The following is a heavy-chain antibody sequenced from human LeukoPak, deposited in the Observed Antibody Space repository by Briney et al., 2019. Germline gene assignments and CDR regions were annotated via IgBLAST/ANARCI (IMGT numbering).Heavy chain of an antibody. V-gene: IGHV4-59*01. CDR1: GGSFSGYY. D-gene: IGHD6-19*01. J-gene: IGHJ6*03. CDR2: IYYSGST. Sequence: SETLSLTCAVYGGSFSGYYWSWIRQPPGKGLEWIGYIYYSGSTNYNPSLKSRVTISVDTSKNQFSLKLSSVTAADTAVYYCARGYSSGWYRGAYYYYYMDVWGKGTTVTVSS. CDR3: ARGYSSGWYRGAYYYYYMDV.